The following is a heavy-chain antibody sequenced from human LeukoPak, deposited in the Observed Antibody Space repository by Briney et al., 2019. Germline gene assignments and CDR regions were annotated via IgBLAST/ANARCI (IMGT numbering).Heavy chain of an antibody. Sequence: ASVTVSCKASGYTFTNYYMHWVRQAPGQGLEWMGIINPSGGSTSYAQKFQGRVTMTRDTSTSTVYMDLSSLRSEDPAVYYCARGGWVAYSSSSIQGYFDYWGEGTLVTVSS. CDR2: INPSGGST. V-gene: IGHV1-46*01. J-gene: IGHJ4*02. CDR1: GYTFTNYY. CDR3: ARGGWVAYSSSSIQGYFDY. D-gene: IGHD6-6*01.